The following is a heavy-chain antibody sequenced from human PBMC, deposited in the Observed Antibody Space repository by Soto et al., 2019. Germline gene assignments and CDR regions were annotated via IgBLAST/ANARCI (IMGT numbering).Heavy chain of an antibody. V-gene: IGHV1-58*02. J-gene: IGHJ6*02. CDR3: AAVVIAAAESYYGMDV. Sequence: SVKVSCKASGFTFTSSAMQWVRQARGQRLEWIGWIVVGSGNTNYAQKFQERVTITRDMSTSTAYMELSSLRSEDTAVYYCAAVVIAAAESYYGMDVWGQGTTVTVSS. CDR1: GFTFTSSA. D-gene: IGHD6-13*01. CDR2: IVVGSGNT.